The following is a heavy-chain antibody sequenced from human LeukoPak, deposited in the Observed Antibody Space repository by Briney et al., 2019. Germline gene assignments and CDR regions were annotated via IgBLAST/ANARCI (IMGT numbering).Heavy chain of an antibody. CDR3: ASAGIAAAGRLN. Sequence: GGSLRLSCAASGFTFSSYSMNWVRQAPGKGLEWVSYISSSSSTIYYADSVKGRFTISRDNAKNSLYLQMNSLRAEDTAVYYCASAGIAAAGRLNRGQGTLVTVSS. CDR2: ISSSSSTI. V-gene: IGHV3-48*01. D-gene: IGHD6-13*01. J-gene: IGHJ4*02. CDR1: GFTFSSYS.